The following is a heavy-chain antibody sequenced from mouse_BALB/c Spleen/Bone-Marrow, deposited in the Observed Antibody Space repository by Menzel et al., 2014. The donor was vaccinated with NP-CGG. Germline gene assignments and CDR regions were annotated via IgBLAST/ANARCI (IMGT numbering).Heavy chain of an antibody. Sequence: QVQLQQSGAELVKPGASVKLPCKASGYTFTSYWMHWVKQRPGQGLEWIGEINRSNGRTNYNETFKSKATLTVDKSSTTAYMQLSSLTSDDSAVYYCARYGNYDAMDYWGQGTSVTVSS. J-gene: IGHJ4*01. D-gene: IGHD2-1*01. CDR3: ARYGNYDAMDY. V-gene: IGHV1S81*02. CDR1: GYTFTSYW. CDR2: INRSNGRT.